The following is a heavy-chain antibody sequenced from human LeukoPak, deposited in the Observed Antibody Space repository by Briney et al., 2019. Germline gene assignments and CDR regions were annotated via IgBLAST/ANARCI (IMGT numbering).Heavy chain of an antibody. V-gene: IGHV3-30*02. CDR2: IRYDGSIK. J-gene: IGHJ4*02. CDR3: AKGMVGSSWLNYFDY. D-gene: IGHD6-13*01. Sequence: GGSLRLSCTASGFTFSSCGMHWVRQAPGKGLEWVAFIRYDGSIKYYADSVKGRFTISRDNSKNTLYLQMNSLRAEDTAMYYCAKGMVGSSWLNYFDYWGQGTLVTVSS. CDR1: GFTFSSCG.